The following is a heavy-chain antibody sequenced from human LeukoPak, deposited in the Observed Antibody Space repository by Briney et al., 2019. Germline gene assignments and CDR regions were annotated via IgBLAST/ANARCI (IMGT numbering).Heavy chain of an antibody. D-gene: IGHD6-13*01. Sequence: ASVKVSCKASGGTFISYAISWVRQAPGQGLEWMGGIIPIFGTANYAQKFQGRVTITADESTSTAYMELSSLRSEDTAVYYCARVHSSSSAYFDYWGQGTLVTVSS. CDR3: ARVHSSSSAYFDY. CDR2: IIPIFGTA. V-gene: IGHV1-69*13. CDR1: GGTFISYA. J-gene: IGHJ4*02.